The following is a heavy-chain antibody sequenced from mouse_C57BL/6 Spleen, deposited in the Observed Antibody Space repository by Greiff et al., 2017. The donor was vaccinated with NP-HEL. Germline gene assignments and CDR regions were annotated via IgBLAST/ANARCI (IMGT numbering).Heavy chain of an antibody. J-gene: IGHJ4*01. CDR2: IDPENGDT. CDR1: GFNIKDDY. Sequence: EVQLQQSGAELVRPGASVKLSCTASGFNIKDDYMHWVKQRPEQGLEWIGWIDPENGDTEYASKFQGKATITADTSSNTAYLQLSSLTSEDTAVYYCTGPYDYDGGDYAMDYWGQGTSVTVSS. CDR3: TGPYDYDGGDYAMDY. V-gene: IGHV14-4*01. D-gene: IGHD2-4*01.